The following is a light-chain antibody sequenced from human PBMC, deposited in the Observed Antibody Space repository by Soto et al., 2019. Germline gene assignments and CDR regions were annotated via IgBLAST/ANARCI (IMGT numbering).Light chain of an antibody. J-gene: IGKJ5*01. V-gene: IGKV3-20*01. CDR1: QSVSSSY. Sequence: EIVLTQSPGTLSLSPGERATLSCRASQSVSSSYLAWYQQKPGQAPRLLIYGPSTRATGIPARFSGSGSGTEFTLTISGLQSEDFAMYFCQQYKRWPITFGQGTRLEIK. CDR2: GPS. CDR3: QQYKRWPIT.